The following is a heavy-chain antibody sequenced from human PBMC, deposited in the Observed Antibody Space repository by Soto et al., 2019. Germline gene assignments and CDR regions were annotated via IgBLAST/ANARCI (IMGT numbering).Heavy chain of an antibody. J-gene: IGHJ4*02. V-gene: IGHV1-69*13. CDR3: AREGWRHRAMDY. CDR2: IIPIFGTA. Sequence: SVTVSCQASGGTFSSYAISWVRQAPGQGLEWMGGIIPIFGTANYAQKFQGRVTITADESTSTAYMELSSRRSEDTAVYYGAREGWRHRAMDYWGQGTLVTVSS. CDR1: GGTFSSYA.